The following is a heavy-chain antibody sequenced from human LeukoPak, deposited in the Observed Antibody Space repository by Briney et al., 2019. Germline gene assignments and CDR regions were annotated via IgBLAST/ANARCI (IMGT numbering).Heavy chain of an antibody. J-gene: IGHJ4*02. CDR1: GFTFSSYE. Sequence: GGSLRLSCAASGFTFSSYEMNWVRQAPGKGLEWVSYISSSGSTIYYADSVKGRFTISRDNAKNSLYLQMNSLRAEDTALYYCARDPYDSSGYRTYYFDYWGQGTLVTVSS. V-gene: IGHV3-48*03. CDR3: ARDPYDSSGYRTYYFDY. CDR2: ISSSGSTI. D-gene: IGHD3-22*01.